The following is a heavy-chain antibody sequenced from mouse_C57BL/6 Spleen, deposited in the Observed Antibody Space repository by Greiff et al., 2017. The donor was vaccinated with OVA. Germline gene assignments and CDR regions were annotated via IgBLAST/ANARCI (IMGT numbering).Heavy chain of an antibody. Sequence: VQLQQPGAELVRPGSSVKLSCKASGYTFTSYWMHWVKQRPIQGLEWIGNIDPSDSEPHYNQKFKDKATLTVDKSSSTAYMQLSSLTSEDSAVYYCARISGSQYWYFDVWGTGTTVTVSS. D-gene: IGHD1-1*01. V-gene: IGHV1-52*01. CDR2: IDPSDSEP. CDR1: GYTFTSYW. CDR3: ARISGSQYWYFDV. J-gene: IGHJ1*03.